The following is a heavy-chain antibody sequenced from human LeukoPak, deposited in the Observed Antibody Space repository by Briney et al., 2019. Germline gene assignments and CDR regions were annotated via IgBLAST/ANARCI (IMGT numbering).Heavy chain of an antibody. Sequence: PGGSLRLSCAASGFTVSSNYMSWVRQAPGKGLEWVSVIYSGGSTYYADSVKGRFTISRDNSKNTPYLQMNSLRAEDTAVYYCARYVNNYYGMDVWGQGTTVTVSS. J-gene: IGHJ6*02. CDR3: ARYVNNYYGMDV. V-gene: IGHV3-53*01. CDR1: GFTVSSNY. CDR2: IYSGGST. D-gene: IGHD3-16*01.